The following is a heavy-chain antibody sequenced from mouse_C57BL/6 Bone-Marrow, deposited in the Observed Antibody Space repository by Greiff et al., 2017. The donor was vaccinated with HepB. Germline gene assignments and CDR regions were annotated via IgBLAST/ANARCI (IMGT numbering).Heavy chain of an antibody. D-gene: IGHD1-1*01. CDR3: ARCGITTVSSYYFDY. CDR1: GYTFTSYW. J-gene: IGHJ2*01. CDR2: IYPGSGST. V-gene: IGHV1-55*01. Sequence: QVQLQQPGAELVKPGASVKMSCKASGYTFTSYWITWVKQRPGQGLEWIGDIYPGSGSTNYNEKFKSKATLTVDTSSSTAYMQLCRLTSEDSAVYYCARCGITTVSSYYFDYWGQGTTLTVSS.